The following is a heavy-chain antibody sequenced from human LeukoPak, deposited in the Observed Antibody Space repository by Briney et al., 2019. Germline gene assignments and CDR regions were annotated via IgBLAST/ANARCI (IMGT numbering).Heavy chain of an antibody. CDR2: ISSSSSYI. V-gene: IGHV3-21*04. J-gene: IGHJ4*02. CDR1: GFTFSSYS. Sequence: GGSLRLSCAASGFTFSSYSMNWVRQAPGKGLEWVSSISSSSSYIYYADSVKGRFTISRDNAKNSLYLQMNSLRAEDTAVYYCARAYHDSGCLIDYWGQGTLVTVSS. CDR3: ARAYHDSGCLIDY. D-gene: IGHD6-19*01.